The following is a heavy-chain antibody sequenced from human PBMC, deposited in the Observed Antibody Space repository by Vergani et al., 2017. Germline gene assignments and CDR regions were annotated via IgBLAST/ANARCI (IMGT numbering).Heavy chain of an antibody. V-gene: IGHV3-43D*03. J-gene: IGHJ4*02. CDR2: ISWDGGSN. Sequence: EVQLVGSGGVVVQPGGSLRRSCAASGFTFDDYAMHWVGQAPGKSLEWVSLISWDGGSNYYADSVKGRFTITRDNSKNSLYLQMNSLRAEDTALYYCAKEKGIAAAGTIMDYWGQGTLVTVSS. CDR1: GFTFDDYA. D-gene: IGHD6-13*01. CDR3: AKEKGIAAAGTIMDY.